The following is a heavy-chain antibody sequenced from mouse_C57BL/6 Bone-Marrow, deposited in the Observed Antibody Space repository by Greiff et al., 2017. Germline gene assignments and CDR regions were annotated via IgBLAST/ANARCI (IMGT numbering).Heavy chain of an antibody. V-gene: IGHV1-81*01. CDR1: GYTFTSYG. Sequence: QVQLKQSGAELARPGASVKLSCKASGYTFTSYGISWVQQRTGQGLEWIGEIYPRSGNTYYNEKFKGKATLTAAKSSTTAYMELRSLTAEDSAVYFCARPWYDYDDSGFAYWGQGTLVTVSA. D-gene: IGHD2-4*01. CDR2: IYPRSGNT. CDR3: ARPWYDYDDSGFAY. J-gene: IGHJ3*01.